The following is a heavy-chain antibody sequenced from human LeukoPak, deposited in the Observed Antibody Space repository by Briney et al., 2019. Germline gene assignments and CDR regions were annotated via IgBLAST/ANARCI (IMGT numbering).Heavy chain of an antibody. V-gene: IGHV4-59*01. CDR3: ARDSGYSSSWYAFDI. CDR1: GDSISSFY. Sequence: SETLSLTCTVSGDSISSFYRSWIRQPPGKGLEWIGYIFYSGSTNYNPSLKSRVTISVDTSKNQFSLKLSSVTAADTAVYYCARDSGYSSSWYAFDIWGQGTMVTVSS. D-gene: IGHD6-13*01. J-gene: IGHJ3*02. CDR2: IFYSGST.